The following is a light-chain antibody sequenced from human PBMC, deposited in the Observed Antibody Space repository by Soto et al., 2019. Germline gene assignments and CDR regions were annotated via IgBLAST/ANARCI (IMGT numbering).Light chain of an antibody. J-gene: IGLJ2*01. CDR2: EVT. CDR1: SSDVGGYKY. Sequence: QSAPTQPPSASGSPGQSVTISCTGTSSDVGGYKYVSWYQQLPGKAPKLMIYEVTKRPSGVPDRFSGSKSGNTASLTVSGLRAEDEADYYCSSYAGSNDVIFGGGTKLTVL. CDR3: SSYAGSNDVI. V-gene: IGLV2-8*01.